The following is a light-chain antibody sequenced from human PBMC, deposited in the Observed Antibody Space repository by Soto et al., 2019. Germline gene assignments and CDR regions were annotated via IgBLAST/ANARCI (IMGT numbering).Light chain of an antibody. V-gene: IGLV1-47*01. CDR3: AAWDDSLSVLYV. J-gene: IGLJ1*01. CDR1: SSNIGSNY. Sequence: SVLTQPPSASGTPGQRVTISCSGSSSNIGSNYVYWYQQLPGTAPKLLIYRNNQRPSGVPDRFSGSKSGTSASLAISGLRSEDEADYYCAAWDDSLSVLYVFGTGTKLTVL. CDR2: RNN.